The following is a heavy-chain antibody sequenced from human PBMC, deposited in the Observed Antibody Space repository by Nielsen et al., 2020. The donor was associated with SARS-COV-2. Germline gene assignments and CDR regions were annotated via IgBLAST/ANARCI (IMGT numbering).Heavy chain of an antibody. CDR2: IYPAGYT. D-gene: IGHD6-19*01. CDR3: ARQIVAGTRSFDY. J-gene: IGHJ4*02. CDR1: GFTFDDYA. Sequence: GESLKISCAASGFTFDDYAMHWVRQAPGKGLEWVSVIYPAGYTYYADSVKGRFIISRDSSENILYLQMNSLRAEDTAHYYCARQIVAGTRSFDYWGQGTLVTVSS. V-gene: IGHV3-66*04.